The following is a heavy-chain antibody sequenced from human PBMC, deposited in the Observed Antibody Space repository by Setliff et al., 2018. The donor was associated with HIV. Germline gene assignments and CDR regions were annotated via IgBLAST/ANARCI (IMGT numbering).Heavy chain of an antibody. V-gene: IGHV3-73*01. CDR2: IKTEAEGYAT. D-gene: IGHD5-18*01. CDR1: GFTFSGSP. J-gene: IGHJ4*02. Sequence: LRLSCGASGFTFSGSPMHWVRQASGKGLEWVGRIKTEAEGYATAYAASVKGRFTISRDNSKNTLYLQMNSLRAEDTAVYYCAKGVDTAMVLDYWGQGTLVTVSS. CDR3: AKGVDTAMVLDY.